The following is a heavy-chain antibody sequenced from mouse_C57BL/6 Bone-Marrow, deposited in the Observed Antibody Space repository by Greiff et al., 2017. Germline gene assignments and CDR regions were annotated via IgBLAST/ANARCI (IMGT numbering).Heavy chain of an antibody. J-gene: IGHJ1*03. CDR3: VKGGLPGRYFDV. CDR1: GFTFSDYG. D-gene: IGHD1-1*01. Sequence: DVKLVESGGGLVKPGGSLKLSCAASGFTFSDYGMHWVRQAPEKGLEWVAYISSGSSTIYYADTVKGRFTISRDNAKNTLFLQMTSLRSEDTAMYYCVKGGLPGRYFDVWGTGTTVTVSS. V-gene: IGHV5-17*01. CDR2: ISSGSSTI.